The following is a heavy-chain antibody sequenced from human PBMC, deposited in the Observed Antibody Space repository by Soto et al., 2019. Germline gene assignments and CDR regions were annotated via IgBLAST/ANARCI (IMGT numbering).Heavy chain of an antibody. CDR2: IIPILGTP. J-gene: IGHJ4*02. Sequence: ASVKVSCKTSGDTFSSYATSWVRQAPGQGLEWMGGIIPILGTPSYAQKFQGRVTIAADKSTSTAYMELSSLRSEDTAVYYCARERSRYDRSGYYRPDYWGQGTLVTVSS. V-gene: IGHV1-69*10. CDR3: ARERSRYDRSGYYRPDY. D-gene: IGHD3-22*01. CDR1: GDTFSSYA.